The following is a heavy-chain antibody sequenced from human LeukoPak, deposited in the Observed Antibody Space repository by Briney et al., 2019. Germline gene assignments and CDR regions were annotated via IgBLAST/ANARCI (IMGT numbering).Heavy chain of an antibody. CDR2: IYSGGST. CDR1: GFTVSSNY. J-gene: IGHJ4*02. V-gene: IGHV3-53*01. D-gene: IGHD4/OR15-4a*01. CDR3: AFRGMVVTFFDY. Sequence: GGSLRLTCAASGFTVSSNYMSWVRQAPEKGLEWVSVIYSGGSTYYADSVKGRFTISRDNSKNTLYLQMNSLRAEDTAVYYCAFRGMVVTFFDYWGQGTLVTVSS.